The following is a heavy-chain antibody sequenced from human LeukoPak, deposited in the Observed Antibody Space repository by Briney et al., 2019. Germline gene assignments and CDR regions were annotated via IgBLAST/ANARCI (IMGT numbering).Heavy chain of an antibody. Sequence: GESLKISCKGSGYSFTNYWIGWVRQMPGKGLEWMGIIYPGDSDTRYSPSFQGQVTISTDKSISTAYLQWGSLKAPDTAIYYCARRDGSYFDYWGQGTLVTVSS. CDR1: GYSFTNYW. CDR2: IYPGDSDT. D-gene: IGHD5-24*01. J-gene: IGHJ4*02. V-gene: IGHV5-51*01. CDR3: ARRDGSYFDY.